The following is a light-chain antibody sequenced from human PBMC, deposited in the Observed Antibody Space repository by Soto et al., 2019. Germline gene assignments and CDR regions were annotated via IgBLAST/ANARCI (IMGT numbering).Light chain of an antibody. CDR1: QSVSTN. Sequence: EIVMTQSPATLSVSPGERATLSCRASQSVSTNLAWYQQKPAQAPRLLIHGASTRATGIPARFSGSGSGTDFTLTISSLEPEDFAVYYCQQRSDWHTFGQGTRLEIK. J-gene: IGKJ5*01. V-gene: IGKV3D-11*02. CDR2: GAS. CDR3: QQRSDWHT.